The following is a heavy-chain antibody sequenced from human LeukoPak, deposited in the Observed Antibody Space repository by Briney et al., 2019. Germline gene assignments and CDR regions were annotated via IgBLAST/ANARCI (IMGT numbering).Heavy chain of an antibody. D-gene: IGHD1-26*01. CDR2: INWNGGST. V-gene: IGHV3-20*04. J-gene: IGHJ3*02. Sequence: GGSLRPSCAASGFTFSSYSMNWVRQAPGKGLEWVSGINWNGGSTGYADSVKGRFTISRDNAKNSLYLQMSSLRAEDTALYYCASSGTYASVAFDIWGQGTMVTVSS. CDR1: GFTFSSYS. CDR3: ASSGTYASVAFDI.